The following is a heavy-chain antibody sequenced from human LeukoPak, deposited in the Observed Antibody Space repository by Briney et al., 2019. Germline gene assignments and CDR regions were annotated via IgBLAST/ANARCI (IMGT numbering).Heavy chain of an antibody. Sequence: GGSLRLSCAASGFTFSSYMMNWVRQAPGKGLEWVSYINSNSRTIYYADSVKGRFTVSRDNAKNSLYLQMNSLRAEDTAVYYCAKERTSEGYFDYWGQGTLVTVSS. V-gene: IGHV3-48*01. CDR2: INSNSRTI. J-gene: IGHJ4*02. CDR3: AKERTSEGYFDY. D-gene: IGHD1-1*01. CDR1: GFTFSSYM.